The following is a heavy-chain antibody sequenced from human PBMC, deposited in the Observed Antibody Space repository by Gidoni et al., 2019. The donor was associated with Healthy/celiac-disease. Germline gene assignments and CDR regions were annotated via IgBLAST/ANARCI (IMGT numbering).Heavy chain of an antibody. V-gene: IGHV3-43*01. CDR3: AKDMGYYYGMDV. CDR1: GFTFDDYT. Sequence: EVQLVESGGVVVQPGGSLRLSCAASGFTFDDYTMHWVRQAPGKGLEWVSLISWDGGSTYYADSVKGRCTISRDNSKNSLYLQMNSLRTEDTALYYCAKDMGYYYGMDVWGQGTTVTVSS. D-gene: IGHD3-16*01. CDR2: ISWDGGST. J-gene: IGHJ6*02.